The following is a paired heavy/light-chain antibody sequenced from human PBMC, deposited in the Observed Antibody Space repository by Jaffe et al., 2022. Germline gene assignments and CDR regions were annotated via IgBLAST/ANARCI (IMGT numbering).Heavy chain of an antibody. D-gene: IGHD2-2*01. CDR1: GYTFTGYY. J-gene: IGHJ4*02. V-gene: IGHV1-2*02. CDR3: ARDRPPWPAAAILDPHYYFDY. Sequence: QVQLVQSGAEVKKPGASVKVSCKASGYTFTGYYMHWVRQAPGQGLEWMGWINPNSGGTNYAQKFQGRVTMTRDTSISTAYMELSRLRSDDTAVYYCARDRPPWPAAAILDPHYYFDYWGQGTLVTVSS. CDR2: INPNSGGT.
Light chain of an antibody. V-gene: IGKV4-1*01. Sequence: DIVMTQSPDSLAVSLGERATINCKSSQSVLYSSNNKNYLAWYQQKPGQPPKLLIYWASTRESGVPDRFSGSGSGTDFTLTISSLQAEDVAVYYCQQYYSTPTFGQGTKVEIK. CDR2: WAS. CDR3: QQYYSTPT. J-gene: IGKJ1*01. CDR1: QSVLYSSNNKNY.